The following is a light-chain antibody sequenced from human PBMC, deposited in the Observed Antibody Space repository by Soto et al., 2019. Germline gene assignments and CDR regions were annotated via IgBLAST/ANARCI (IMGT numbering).Light chain of an antibody. J-gene: IGLJ2*01. CDR3: SSYTSSGTLVV. Sequence: QSVLTQPASVSGSPGQSITISCTGTSSDVGGYNYVSWYQHHPGKAPKLMIYDVSNRPSGVSNRFSGSKSGNTASLTISGLKDEEEADYSCSSYTSSGTLVVFGGGTKLTVL. CDR1: SSDVGGYNY. CDR2: DVS. V-gene: IGLV2-14*03.